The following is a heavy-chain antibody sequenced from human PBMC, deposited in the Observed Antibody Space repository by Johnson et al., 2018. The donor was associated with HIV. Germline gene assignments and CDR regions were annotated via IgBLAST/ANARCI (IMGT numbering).Heavy chain of an antibody. Sequence: VQLVESGGGLIQPGGSLRLSCAASGLSVSSYYMSWVRQAPGQGLEWVSAISGSGGSTYYADSVKGRFTISRDNSKNTLYLQINSLRAEDTAVYYCAKVSWEARLGDPFDIWGQGTMVTVSS. J-gene: IGHJ3*02. V-gene: IGHV3-23*04. D-gene: IGHD1-26*01. CDR3: AKVSWEARLGDPFDI. CDR2: ISGSGGST. CDR1: GLSVSSYY.